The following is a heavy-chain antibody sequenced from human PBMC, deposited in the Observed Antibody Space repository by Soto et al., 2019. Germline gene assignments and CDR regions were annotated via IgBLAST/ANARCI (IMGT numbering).Heavy chain of an antibody. CDR2: ISGDGGST. CDR3: AKGDLRGDCYDY. CDR1: GFTFDDYA. Sequence: GGSLRLSCAASGFTFDDYALHWVRHAPGKGLEWVSLISGDGGSTYYADSVKGRFTISRDNSKNSLYLQMNSLRTEDTALYYCAKGDLRGDCYDYWGQGTLVTVSS. J-gene: IGHJ4*02. V-gene: IGHV3-43*02. D-gene: IGHD2-15*01.